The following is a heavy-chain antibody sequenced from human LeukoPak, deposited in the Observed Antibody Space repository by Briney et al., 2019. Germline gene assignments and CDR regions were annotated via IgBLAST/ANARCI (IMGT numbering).Heavy chain of an antibody. J-gene: IGHJ4*02. CDR2: ISGSGGST. V-gene: IGHV3-23*01. D-gene: IGHD2-2*01. CDR1: GFTFSSYA. Sequence: GGSLRLSCAVSGFTFSSYAMSWVRQAPGKGLEWVSAISGSGGSTYYADSVKGRFTISRDNSKNTLYLQMNSLRAEDTAVYYCAKDRTPKHVPAAIDSGYALDYWGQGTLVTVSS. CDR3: AKDRTPKHVPAAIDSGYALDY.